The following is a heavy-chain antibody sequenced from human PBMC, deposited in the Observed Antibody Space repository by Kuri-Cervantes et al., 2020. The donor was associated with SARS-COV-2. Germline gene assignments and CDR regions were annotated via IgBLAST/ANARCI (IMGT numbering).Heavy chain of an antibody. Sequence: SVKVSCKASGGTFTTYAISWVRQAPGQGLEWVGGIIPVVGTPNYARNFQGRVTITADESTSTAYMELSSLRSEDTAVYYCARDSGSSYYDSGGKHYADYWGRGTLVTVSS. D-gene: IGHD3-22*01. CDR2: IIPVVGTP. CDR1: GGTFTTYA. J-gene: IGHJ4*02. V-gene: IGHV1-69*13. CDR3: ARDSGSSYYDSGGKHYADY.